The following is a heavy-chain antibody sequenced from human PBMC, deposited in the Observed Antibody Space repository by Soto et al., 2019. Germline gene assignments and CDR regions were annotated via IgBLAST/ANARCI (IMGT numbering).Heavy chain of an antibody. CDR2: VYSSGST. J-gene: IGHJ4*02. Sequence: PSETLSLTCTVSGGSISSTTYYWSWIRQPPGKGLEWIGYVYSSGSTDYNPSLKSRVTISVDTSKNQFSLKLNSVTAADTAVYCCARSTWNYYHYWGQGTLVTAPQ. D-gene: IGHD1-7*01. CDR3: ARSTWNYYHY. V-gene: IGHV4-61*01. CDR1: GGSISSTTYY.